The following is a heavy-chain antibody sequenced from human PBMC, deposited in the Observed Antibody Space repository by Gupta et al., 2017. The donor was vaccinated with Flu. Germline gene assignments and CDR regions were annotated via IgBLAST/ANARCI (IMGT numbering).Heavy chain of an antibody. CDR3: ARGELPYPDY. Sequence: QVQLVQSGAEVKKPGASVKVSCKASGYTFTSYYMHWVRQAPGQGLEGMGIINPSGGRTSYAQKFQGRVTMTRDTSTSTVYMELSSLRSEDTDVYYCARGELPYPDYWGQGTLVTVSS. V-gene: IGHV1-46*01. CDR1: GYTFTSYY. CDR2: INPSGGRT. D-gene: IGHD1-26*01. J-gene: IGHJ4*02.